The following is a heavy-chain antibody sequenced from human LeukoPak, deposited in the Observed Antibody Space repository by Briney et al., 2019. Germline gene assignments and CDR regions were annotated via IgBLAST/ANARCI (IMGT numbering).Heavy chain of an antibody. Sequence: SETLSLTCTVSGGSISSYYWSWIRQPPGKGLEWIGYIYYSGSTNYNPSLNSRVTISVDTSRNQFSLKLRSVTAADTAVYFCARVTDVSVAGMGSFDYWGQGALVTVPS. CDR3: ARVTDVSVAGMGSFDY. J-gene: IGHJ4*02. D-gene: IGHD6-19*01. CDR1: GGSISSYY. V-gene: IGHV4-59*01. CDR2: IYYSGST.